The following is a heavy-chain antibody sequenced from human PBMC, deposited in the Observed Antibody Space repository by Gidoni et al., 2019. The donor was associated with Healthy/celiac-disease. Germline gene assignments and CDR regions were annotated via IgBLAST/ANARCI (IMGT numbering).Heavy chain of an antibody. Sequence: ELQLVESGGGLVPPGGSLRLSCAASGFTFSSDAMSWVRQAPGKGLEWVSAISGSGGSTYYADSGKGRFTISRDNSKNTLYLQMNSRRAEDTAVYYCAKADGSGSYFYDYWGQGTLVTVSS. D-gene: IGHD3-10*01. J-gene: IGHJ4*02. CDR3: AKADGSGSYFYDY. CDR1: GFTFSSDA. CDR2: ISGSGGST. V-gene: IGHV3-23*04.